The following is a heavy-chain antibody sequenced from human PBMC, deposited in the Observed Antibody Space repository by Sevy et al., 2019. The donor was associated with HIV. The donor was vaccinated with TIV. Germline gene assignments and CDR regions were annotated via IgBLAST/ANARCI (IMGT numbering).Heavy chain of an antibody. CDR2: ISSSSSTI. CDR1: GFTFSSYS. Sequence: GGSLRLSCAASGFTFSSYSMNWVRQAPGKGLEWVSYISSSSSTIYYEDSVKGRFTISRDNAKNSLYLQMNSLRDEDTAVYYCARDFRYYYGSGSYLSLDYWGQGTLVTVSS. V-gene: IGHV3-48*02. D-gene: IGHD3-10*01. CDR3: ARDFRYYYGSGSYLSLDY. J-gene: IGHJ4*02.